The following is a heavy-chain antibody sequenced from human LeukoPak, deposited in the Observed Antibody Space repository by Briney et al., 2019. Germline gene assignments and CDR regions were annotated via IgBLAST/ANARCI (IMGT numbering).Heavy chain of an antibody. CDR3: ARRYCGGDCYSDY. J-gene: IGHJ4*02. CDR1: GGSISSYY. Sequence: PSETLSLTCTLSGGSISSYYWSCIRQPPGKGLEWSGYIYYSGSTNYNPSLKRRVTISVDTSNNQFSLKLSSVPPADTAVYYCARRYCGGDCYSDYWGQGTLVTVSS. D-gene: IGHD2-21*02. CDR2: IYYSGST. V-gene: IGHV4-59*08.